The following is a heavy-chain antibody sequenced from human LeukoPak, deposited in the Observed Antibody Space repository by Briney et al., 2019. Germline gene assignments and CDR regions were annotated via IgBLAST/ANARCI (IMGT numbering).Heavy chain of an antibody. Sequence: SETLSLTCTVSGGSISSGSYYWSWIRQPAGKGLEWIGRIYTSGSTNYNPSLKSRVTISVDTSKNQFSLKLSSVTAVDTAVYYCARDYAFDIWGQGTMVTVSS. J-gene: IGHJ3*02. V-gene: IGHV4-61*02. CDR1: GGSISSGSYY. CDR2: IYTSGST. CDR3: ARDYAFDI.